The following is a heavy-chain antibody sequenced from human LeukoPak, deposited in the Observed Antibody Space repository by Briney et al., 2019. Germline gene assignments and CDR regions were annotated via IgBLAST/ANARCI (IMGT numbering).Heavy chain of an antibody. CDR3: ARAYCSSITCFE. V-gene: IGHV3-48*01. CDR2: ISTSYSGI. Sequence: GGSLRLSCAASGFILSRDSMTWVRQAPGEGLEWVSSISTSYSGIYYAGCVKGRFTISRDNANNSLYLQMDSLRADDKAVYYCARAYCSSITCFEWGQGTLVTVSS. J-gene: IGHJ4*02. D-gene: IGHD2-2*01. CDR1: GFILSRDS.